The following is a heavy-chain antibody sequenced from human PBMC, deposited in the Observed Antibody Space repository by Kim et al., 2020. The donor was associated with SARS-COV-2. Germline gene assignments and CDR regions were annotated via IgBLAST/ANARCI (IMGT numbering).Heavy chain of an antibody. CDR3: TLTISR. V-gene: IGHV3-73*01. J-gene: IGHJ4*02. D-gene: IGHD4-17*01. CDR1: FGGPG. CDR2: IRSKANGYAT. Sequence: FGGPGMHWVRHASGKGLEWVGRIRSKANGYATAYAASVKGRFTISRDDSKNAAYLQMNSLKTEDTAVYYCTLTISRWGQGTLVTVSS.